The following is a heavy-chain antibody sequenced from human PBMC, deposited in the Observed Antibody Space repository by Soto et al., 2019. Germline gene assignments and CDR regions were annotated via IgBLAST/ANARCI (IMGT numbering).Heavy chain of an antibody. CDR2: VFHSGRT. CDR3: ARWVEVSLDYFDS. V-gene: IGHV4-31*03. CDR1: GGSISSGGYY. J-gene: IGHJ4*02. Sequence: LSLTCTVSGGSISSGGYYWTWVRQTPGKGLEWIGHVFHSGRTFYNPSLKGRVGILVDTSRNQFSLNLNSMTVADAAVYYCARWVEVSLDYFDSWGQGIPVTVSS. D-gene: IGHD5-12*01.